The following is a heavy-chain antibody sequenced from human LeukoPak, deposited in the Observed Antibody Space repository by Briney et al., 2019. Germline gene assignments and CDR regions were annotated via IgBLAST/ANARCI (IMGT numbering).Heavy chain of an antibody. V-gene: IGHV4-59*01. CDR1: GGSISSYY. CDR3: ARGSGGYNYDH. CDR2: FFYSGST. Sequence: SETLSLTCTVSGGSISSYYWSWIRQLPGKGLEGIGYFFYSGSTNYNPSLKSRVTMSVDTSKNQFSLKLSSVTAADTAVYYCARGSGGYNYDHWGQGTLVTVSS. J-gene: IGHJ5*02. D-gene: IGHD3-22*01.